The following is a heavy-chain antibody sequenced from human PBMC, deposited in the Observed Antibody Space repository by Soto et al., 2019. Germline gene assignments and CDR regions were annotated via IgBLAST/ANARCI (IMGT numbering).Heavy chain of an antibody. Sequence: SETLSLTCTVSGGSISSTNYYWGWIRQPPGKGLEWIGNIYYSGSTYFNPSLKSRVTISVGTSKNQFSLKLNSVTAADTAIYYCARWTYCGGNCYWLDFWGQGTLVTVSS. CDR2: IYYSGST. J-gene: IGHJ4*02. CDR3: ARWTYCGGNCYWLDF. CDR1: GGSISSTNYY. V-gene: IGHV4-39*07. D-gene: IGHD2-21*02.